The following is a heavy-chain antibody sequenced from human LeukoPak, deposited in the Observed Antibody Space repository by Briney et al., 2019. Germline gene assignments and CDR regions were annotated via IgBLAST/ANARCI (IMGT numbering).Heavy chain of an antibody. CDR3: ATTLDVMTTVTTLKFDY. V-gene: IGHV3-23*01. CDR2: ISGSGGST. D-gene: IGHD4-17*01. CDR1: GFTFSSYA. Sequence: GGSLRLSCAASGFTFSSYAMSWVRQAPGKGLEWVSAISGSGGSTYYADSVKGRFTISRDDSKNTLYLQMNSLRAEDTAVYYCATTLDVMTTVTTLKFDYWGQGTLVTVSS. J-gene: IGHJ4*02.